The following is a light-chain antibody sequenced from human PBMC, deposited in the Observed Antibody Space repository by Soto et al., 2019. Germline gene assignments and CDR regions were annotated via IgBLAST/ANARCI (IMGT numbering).Light chain of an antibody. Sequence: DIQMTQSPSSLSASVGDRVTITCRASQNINTYLNWYQQKPGKASKLLIFEASSLQSGVPSRLSGSGSRTDFTLTISSLQPEDFATYYCQHNSTAPFNIGPGTKVDIK. CDR1: QNINTY. CDR2: EAS. CDR3: QHNSTAPFN. V-gene: IGKV1-39*01. J-gene: IGKJ3*01.